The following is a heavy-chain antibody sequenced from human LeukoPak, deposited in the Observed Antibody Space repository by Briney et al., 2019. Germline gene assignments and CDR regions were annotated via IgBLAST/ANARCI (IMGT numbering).Heavy chain of an antibody. CDR1: GYTFTSYY. Sequence: ASVKVSCKASGYTFTSYYMHWVRQAPGQGLEWMGIINPSGGSTSYAQKFQGRVTMTRDTSTSTVYMELSSLRSEDTAVYYCARVGDGYCSGGSCSDYDYWSQGTLVTVSS. V-gene: IGHV1-46*01. CDR2: INPSGGST. D-gene: IGHD2-15*01. J-gene: IGHJ4*02. CDR3: ARVGDGYCSGGSCSDYDY.